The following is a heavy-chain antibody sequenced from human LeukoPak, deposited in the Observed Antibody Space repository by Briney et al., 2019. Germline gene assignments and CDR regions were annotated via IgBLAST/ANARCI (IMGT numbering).Heavy chain of an antibody. CDR2: ISGSGGST. V-gene: IGHV3-23*01. J-gene: IGHJ4*02. Sequence: GGSLRLSCAASGFTFSSYAMSWVRQAPGKGLEWVSAISGSGGSTYYADSVKGRFTISRDNAKNTLYLQMNSLRAEDTAVYYCARDGTYSSSSFDYWGQGTLVTVSS. D-gene: IGHD6-6*01. CDR1: GFTFSSYA. CDR3: ARDGTYSSSSFDY.